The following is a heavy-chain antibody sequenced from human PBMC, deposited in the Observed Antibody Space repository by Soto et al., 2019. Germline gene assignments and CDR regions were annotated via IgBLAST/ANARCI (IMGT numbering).Heavy chain of an antibody. D-gene: IGHD1-20*01. CDR1: GFTFSDYY. J-gene: IGHJ1*01. CDR2: ISSSGSTI. V-gene: IGHV3-11*01. CDR3: AGNWNELRYFQH. Sequence: PGGSLRLSCAASGFTFSDYYMSWIRQAPGKGLEWVSYISSSGSTIYYADSVKGRFTISRDNAKNSLYLQMNSLRAEDTAVYYCAGNWNELRYFQHWGQGTLVTVSS.